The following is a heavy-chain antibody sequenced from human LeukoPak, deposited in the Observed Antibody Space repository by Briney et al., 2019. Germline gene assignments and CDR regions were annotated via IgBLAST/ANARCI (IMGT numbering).Heavy chain of an antibody. J-gene: IGHJ3*02. CDR2: INPSGGST. CDR3: ARDGHKYSVSYLDAFDI. V-gene: IGHV1-46*01. D-gene: IGHD1-26*01. Sequence: ASVKVSCKASGYTFTSYSMHWVRQAPGQGLEWMGVINPSGGSTSFAQKFQGRVTMTRDTSTSTVYMELSGLRSEDTAVYYCARDGHKYSVSYLDAFDIWGKGTTVTVSS. CDR1: GYTFTSYS.